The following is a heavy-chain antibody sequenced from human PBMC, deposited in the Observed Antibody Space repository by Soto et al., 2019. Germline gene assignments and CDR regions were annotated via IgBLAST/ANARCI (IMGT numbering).Heavy chain of an antibody. J-gene: IGHJ6*02. CDR2: IKEDGSEK. V-gene: IGHV3-7*03. Sequence: GGSLRLSCAASGFTFSNSWMSWVRQAPGKGLEWVANIKEDGSEKDYVDPVKGRFTITRDDAKNSLYLQMNNLRAEDTAVYFCTRKRFGMDVWGQGTTVTVSS. CDR1: GFTFSNSW. CDR3: TRKRFGMDV.